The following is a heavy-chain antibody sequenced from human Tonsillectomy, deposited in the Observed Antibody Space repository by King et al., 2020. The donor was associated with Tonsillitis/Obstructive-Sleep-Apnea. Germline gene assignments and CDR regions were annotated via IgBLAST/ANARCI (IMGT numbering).Heavy chain of an antibody. CDR2: ISYSGSDK. J-gene: IGHJ5*02. CDR3: ARGRSGLPPGFWVDP. CDR1: GFTFSSHT. D-gene: IGHD3-10*01. V-gene: IGHV3-30*01. Sequence: VQLVESGGGVVQPGRSLRLSCAASGFTFSSHTMYWVRQAPGKGLEWVALISYSGSDKYYADSVKGRFTISRDNSKKTLNLQMNSLRTEDTAVYYCARGRSGLPPGFWVDPWGQGTLVTVSS.